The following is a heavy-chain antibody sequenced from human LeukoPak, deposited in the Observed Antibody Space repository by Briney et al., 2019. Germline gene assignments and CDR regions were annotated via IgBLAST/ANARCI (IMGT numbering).Heavy chain of an antibody. CDR3: ARIPGIAAAGTQYYYYGMDV. D-gene: IGHD6-13*01. V-gene: IGHV4-34*01. CDR2: INHSGST. J-gene: IGHJ6*02. Sequence: SETLSLTCAVYGGSFSGYYWSWIRQPPGKGLEWIGEINHSGSTNYNPSLKSRVTISVDTPKNQFSLKLSSVTAADTAVYYCARIPGIAAAGTQYYYYGMDVWGQGTTVTVSS. CDR1: GGSFSGYY.